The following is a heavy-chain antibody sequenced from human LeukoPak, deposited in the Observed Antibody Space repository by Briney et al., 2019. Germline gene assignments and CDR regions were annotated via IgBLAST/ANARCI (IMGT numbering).Heavy chain of an antibody. V-gene: IGHV4-30-4*08. Sequence: PSETLSLTCAVYGGSFSGYYWSWIRQPPGKGLEWIGYIYYSGSTYYNPSLKSRVTISVDTSKNQFSLKLSSVTAADTAVYYCARVGYYDWSAFDIWGQGTMVTVSS. CDR3: ARVGYYDWSAFDI. CDR2: IYYSGST. CDR1: GGSFSGYY. J-gene: IGHJ3*02. D-gene: IGHD3-22*01.